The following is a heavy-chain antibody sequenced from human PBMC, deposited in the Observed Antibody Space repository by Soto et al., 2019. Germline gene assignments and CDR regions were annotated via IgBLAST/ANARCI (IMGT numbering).Heavy chain of an antibody. D-gene: IGHD3-10*01. CDR3: GRSYSNHSCLVRES. Sequence: GGSLRLSCTGSGFSFGDYAMSRFRQAPGKGLEWVGFIRSKPFGGTTAYAASVQGRFMISRDDSKSNGYLQMSSLKTEDTAVYFCGRSYSNHSCLVRESWGQGTLVTVSS. J-gene: IGHJ4*02. CDR1: GFSFGDYA. CDR2: IRSKPFGGTT. V-gene: IGHV3-49*03.